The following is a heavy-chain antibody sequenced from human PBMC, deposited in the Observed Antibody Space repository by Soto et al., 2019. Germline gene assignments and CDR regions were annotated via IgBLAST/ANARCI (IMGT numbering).Heavy chain of an antibody. D-gene: IGHD3-22*01. V-gene: IGHV3-23*01. CDR3: AKARYYDSTGYLYYFGY. J-gene: IGHJ4*02. CDR1: GLPFINYP. Sequence: EVQLLESGGGLVKPGGSLRLSCAAPGLPFINYPMSWFRQAPGKGLEWVSSITGSGDYTYYADSVKGRFTISRDNSKNTLYLQMNSLRAEDTAVYYCAKARYYDSTGYLYYFGYWGQGTLVTVSS. CDR2: ITGSGDYT.